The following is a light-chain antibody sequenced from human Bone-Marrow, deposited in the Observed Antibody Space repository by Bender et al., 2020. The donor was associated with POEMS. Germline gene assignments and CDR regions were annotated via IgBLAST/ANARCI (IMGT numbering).Light chain of an antibody. Sequence: SSELTQPPSVSVSPGQTARITCSGEALPRQYAYWYQQKPGQAPVLVIHKDSERPSEIPDRFSGSSSGTTVTLTINGVQAEDEADYYCQTADSSGTFVFGTGTKVIVL. CDR3: QTADSSGTFV. CDR1: ALPRQY. J-gene: IGLJ1*01. V-gene: IGLV3-25*03. CDR2: KDS.